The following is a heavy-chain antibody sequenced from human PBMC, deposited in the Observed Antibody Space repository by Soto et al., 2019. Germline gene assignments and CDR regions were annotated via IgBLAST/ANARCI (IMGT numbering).Heavy chain of an antibody. CDR2: ISAYNGNT. CDR3: ARAVRLWSGYSDFDY. Sequence: ASVKVSCKASGYTFTSYGISWVRQAPGQGLEWMGWISAYNGNTNYAQKLQGRVTMTTDTSTSTAYMELRSLRFDHTAVYYCARAVRLWSGYSDFDYWGQGTLVTVSS. D-gene: IGHD3-3*01. V-gene: IGHV1-18*01. J-gene: IGHJ4*02. CDR1: GYTFTSYG.